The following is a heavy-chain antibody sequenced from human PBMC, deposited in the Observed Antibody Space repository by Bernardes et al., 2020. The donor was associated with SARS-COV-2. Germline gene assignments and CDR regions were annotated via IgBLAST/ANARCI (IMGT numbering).Heavy chain of an antibody. CDR2: IYYNGST. CDR3: ARGLEIGYCSSSSCSKHPATIDY. V-gene: IGHV4-31*03. CDR1: GGSISSVGYY. J-gene: IGHJ4*02. Sequence: TLSLTCTVSGGSISSVGYYWNWIRQHPERGLEWIGYIYYNGSTYYNPSLKSRLSISGDTSKNQFSLKLSSVTAADTAIYLCARGLEIGYCSSSSCSKHPATIDYWGQGTQVTVSS. D-gene: IGHD2-2*01.